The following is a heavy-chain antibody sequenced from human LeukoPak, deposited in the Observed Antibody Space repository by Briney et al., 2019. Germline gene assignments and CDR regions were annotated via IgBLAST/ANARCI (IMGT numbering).Heavy chain of an antibody. CDR3: ARDGYGSSMDV. V-gene: IGHV4-4*07. J-gene: IGHJ6*03. Sequence: SETLSLTCTVAGGSISMYYWSWIRQPAGKGLEWIGRRFSSGITNYNPSLKSRVSMSVGTSKNQFSLKLTSVTAADTAVYYWARDGYGSSMDVWGKGTTVTVSS. D-gene: IGHD6-13*01. CDR1: GGSISMYY. CDR2: RFSSGIT.